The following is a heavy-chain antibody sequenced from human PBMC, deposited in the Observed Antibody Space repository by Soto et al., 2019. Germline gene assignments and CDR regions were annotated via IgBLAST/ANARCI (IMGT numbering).Heavy chain of an antibody. J-gene: IGHJ5*02. CDR1: GGSISSSSYY. Sequence: QLQLQESGPGLVKPSETLSLTCTVSGGSISSSSYYWGWIRQPPGKGLEWIGSIYYSGSTYYNPSLKSRVTISVDTSKNQFSLKLSSVTAADTAVYYCARLPNGKVATGFDPWGQGTLVTVSS. CDR3: ARLPNGKVATGFDP. D-gene: IGHD5-12*01. V-gene: IGHV4-39*01. CDR2: IYYSGST.